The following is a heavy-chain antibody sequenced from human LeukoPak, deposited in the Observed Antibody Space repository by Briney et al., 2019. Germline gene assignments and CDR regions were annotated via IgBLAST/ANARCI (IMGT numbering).Heavy chain of an antibody. V-gene: IGHV3-74*01. CDR1: GFTFSSYW. D-gene: IGHD1-26*01. CDR2: INSDGSST. Sequence: GGSLRLSCAASGFTFSSYWMHWVRQAPGQGRVWVSRINSDGSSTSYADSVRGRFTISRDNAKNTLYLQMNSLRAEDTAVYYCAGLGSYRSYYYYYYMDVWGKGTTVTVSS. J-gene: IGHJ6*03. CDR3: AGLGSYRSYYYYYYMDV.